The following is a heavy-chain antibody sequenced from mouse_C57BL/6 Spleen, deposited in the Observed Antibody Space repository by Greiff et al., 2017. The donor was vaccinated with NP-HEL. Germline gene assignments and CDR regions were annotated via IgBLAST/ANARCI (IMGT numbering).Heavy chain of an antibody. J-gene: IGHJ4*01. CDR2: IWSGGST. V-gene: IGHV2-2*01. D-gene: IGHD3-2*02. CDR3: ARTSGYGIDYAMDY. Sequence: QVQLQQSGPGLVQPSQSLSITCTVSGFSLTSYGVHWVRQSPGKGLEWLGVIWSGGSTDYNAAFISRLSISKDNSKSQVFFKMNSLQADDTAIYYCARTSGYGIDYAMDYWGQGTSVTVSS. CDR1: GFSLTSYG.